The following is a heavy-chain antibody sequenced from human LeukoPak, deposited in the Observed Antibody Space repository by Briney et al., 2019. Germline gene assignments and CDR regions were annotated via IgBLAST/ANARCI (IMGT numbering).Heavy chain of an antibody. J-gene: IGHJ4*02. V-gene: IGHV3-23*01. CDR1: GFTFTSYG. CDR3: AKSVVGRPAAIEPNFDY. D-gene: IGHD2-2*01. CDR2: IRGSGGST. Sequence: GRSLRPSCAPSGFTFTSYGMHWVRHAPGEGLEWVSAIRGSGGSTYYADPVKGRLTFSRANSKNRLYLQMNSLRAEDTAVYYCAKSVVGRPAAIEPNFDYWGQGALVAVSS.